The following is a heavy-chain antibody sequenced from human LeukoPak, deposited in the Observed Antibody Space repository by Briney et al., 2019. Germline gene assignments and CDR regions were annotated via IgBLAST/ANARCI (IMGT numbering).Heavy chain of an antibody. V-gene: IGHV4-31*03. J-gene: IGHJ4*02. CDR2: IYYSGST. D-gene: IGHD6-6*01. CDR3: ARGGIAARASFDY. Sequence: PSQTLSLTCTVSGGSLSSGGYYWSWLRQHPGKGLEWIGYIYYSGSTYYNPSLKSRVTISVDTSKNQFSLKLSSVTAADTAVYYCARGGIAARASFDYWGQGTLVTVSS. CDR1: GGSLSSGGYY.